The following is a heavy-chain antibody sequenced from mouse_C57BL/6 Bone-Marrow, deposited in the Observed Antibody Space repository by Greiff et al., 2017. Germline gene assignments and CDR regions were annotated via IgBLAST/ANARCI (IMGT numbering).Heavy chain of an antibody. CDR3: ALPMTTVVDWYFDV. CDR2: IDPSDSYT. CDR1: GYTFTSYW. V-gene: IGHV1-59*01. D-gene: IGHD1-1*01. J-gene: IGHJ1*03. Sequence: QVQLQQPGAELVRPGTSVKLSCKASGYTFTSYWMHWVKQRPGQGLEWIGVIDPSDSYTNYNQKFKGKATLTVDTSSSTAYMQLSSLTSEDSAVYYCALPMTTVVDWYFDVWGTGTTVTVSA.